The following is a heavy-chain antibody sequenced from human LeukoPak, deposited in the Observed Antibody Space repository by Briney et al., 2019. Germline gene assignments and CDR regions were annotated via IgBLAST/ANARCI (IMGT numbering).Heavy chain of an antibody. D-gene: IGHD4-23*01. Sequence: SETLSLTCSVSGGSISSGSYYWSWIRQPAGKKLEWIGRIYISGSTNYNPSLKSRVTISVDTSKNQFSLKLSSVTAADTAMYYCARHGSVVTRLNFFDWWGQGTLVTVSS. CDR3: ARHGSVVTRLNFFDW. J-gene: IGHJ4*02. V-gene: IGHV4-61*02. CDR1: GGSISSGSYY. CDR2: IYISGST.